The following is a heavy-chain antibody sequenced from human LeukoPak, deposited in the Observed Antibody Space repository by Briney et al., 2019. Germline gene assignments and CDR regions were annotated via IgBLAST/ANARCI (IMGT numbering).Heavy chain of an antibody. J-gene: IGHJ6*03. V-gene: IGHV1-69*13. CDR2: IIPIFGTA. CDR1: GGTFSSYA. CDR3: ARDVTDSLPWYYYMDV. Sequence: GASVKVSCKASGGTFSSYAISWVRQAPGQGLEWMGRIIPIFGTANYAQKFQGRVTITADESTSTAYMELSSLRSEDTAVYYCARDVTDSLPWYYYMDVWGKGTTVTVSS. D-gene: IGHD5-18*01.